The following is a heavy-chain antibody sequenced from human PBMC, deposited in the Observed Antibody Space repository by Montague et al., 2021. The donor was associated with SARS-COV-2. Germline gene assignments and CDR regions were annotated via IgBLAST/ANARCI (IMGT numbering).Heavy chain of an antibody. CDR2: IYYSGST. D-gene: IGHD2-21*02. CDR1: GGSISSSSYY. J-gene: IGHJ5*02. V-gene: IGHV4-39*01. Sequence: SETLSLTCTVSGGSISSSSYYWGWIRQPPGKGLEWIGSIYYSGSTYYNPSLKSRVTISVDTSKNQFSLKLSSVTAADTAVYYCARRSLAVTAIYNWFDPWGQGTLVTVSS. CDR3: ARRSLAVTAIYNWFDP.